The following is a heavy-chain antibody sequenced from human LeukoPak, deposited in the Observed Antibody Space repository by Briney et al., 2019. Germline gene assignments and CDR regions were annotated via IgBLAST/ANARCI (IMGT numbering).Heavy chain of an antibody. J-gene: IGHJ5*02. CDR3: ARVGYCSSTSCYSDDGSWFDP. D-gene: IGHD2-2*03. Sequence: SVKVSCKASGGTFSSYAISWVRQAPGQGLEWMGRIIPILGIANYAQKFQGRVTITADKSTSTAYMELSSLRSEDTAVYYCARVGYCSSTSCYSDDGSWFDPWGQGTLVTVSS. CDR2: IIPILGIA. CDR1: GGTFSSYA. V-gene: IGHV1-69*04.